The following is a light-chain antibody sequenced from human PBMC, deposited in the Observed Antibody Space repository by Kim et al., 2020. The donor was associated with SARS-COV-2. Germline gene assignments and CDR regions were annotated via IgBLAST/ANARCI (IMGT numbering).Light chain of an antibody. J-gene: IGKJ1*01. CDR2: KTS. CDR1: ESIGFY. Sequence: DIQMTQSPSTLSASVGDRVTITCRASESIGFYLAWYQQKPGKAPRLLIYKTSSLESGVPSRFSGSGSGTEFTLTISSLQPDDFATYFCQQYNYYWTFGQGTKVDI. V-gene: IGKV1-5*03. CDR3: QQYNYYWT.